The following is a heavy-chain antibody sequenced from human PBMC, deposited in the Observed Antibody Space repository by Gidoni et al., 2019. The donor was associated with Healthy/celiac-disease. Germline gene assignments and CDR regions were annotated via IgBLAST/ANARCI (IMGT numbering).Heavy chain of an antibody. CDR2: IYSGGST. J-gene: IGHJ6*02. D-gene: IGHD1-26*01. CDR3: ARDVRLGGSYYRTSHTYYGMDV. CDR1: GFTVSSNY. V-gene: IGHV3-53*02. Sequence: EVQLVETGGGLIQPGGSLRLSCAASGFTVSSNYMSWVRQAPGKGLEWVSVIYSGGSTYYADSVKGRFTISRDNSKNTLYLQMNSLRAEDTAVYYCARDVRLGGSYYRTSHTYYGMDVWGQGTTVTVSS.